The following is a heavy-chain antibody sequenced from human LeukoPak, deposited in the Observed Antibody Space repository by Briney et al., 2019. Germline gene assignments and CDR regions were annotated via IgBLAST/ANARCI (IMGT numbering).Heavy chain of an antibody. Sequence: GGSLRLSCAASGFTFSDYGMHWVRQAPRKGLEWVALIRYDGSNEYYADSVKGRFTISRDSSKSTLYLQMNSLRAEDTAVYYCAKELTVGTTSKNLDYWGQGTLVTVSS. CDR1: GFTFSDYG. D-gene: IGHD1-26*01. V-gene: IGHV3-30*02. J-gene: IGHJ4*02. CDR3: AKELTVGTTSKNLDY. CDR2: IRYDGSNE.